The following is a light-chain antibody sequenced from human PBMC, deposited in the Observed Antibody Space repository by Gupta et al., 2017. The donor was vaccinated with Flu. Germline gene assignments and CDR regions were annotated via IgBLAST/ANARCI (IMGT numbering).Light chain of an antibody. Sequence: DIVMTQSPLSLPVTPGEPASISCRSSQSLLHGNGYNYLDWYLQKPGQSPQLLIYLGSYRASGVPDRFSGSGSGTDFTLKISRVEAEDVGVYYCMQALQTPITFAQGTRLEIK. CDR1: QSLLHGNGYNY. CDR3: MQALQTPIT. V-gene: IGKV2-28*01. J-gene: IGKJ5*01. CDR2: LGS.